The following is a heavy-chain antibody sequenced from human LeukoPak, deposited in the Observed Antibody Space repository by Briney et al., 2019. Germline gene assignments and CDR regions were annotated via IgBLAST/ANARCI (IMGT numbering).Heavy chain of an antibody. Sequence: PGGSLRLSCAASGFTFSSYGMHWVRQAPGKGLEWVAFIRYDGSNKYYADSVKGRFTISRDNSKNTLYPQMNSLRAEDTAVYYCAKDATTVTTFYFDYWGQGTLVTVSS. J-gene: IGHJ4*02. CDR1: GFTFSSYG. D-gene: IGHD4-17*01. CDR3: AKDATTVTTFYFDY. V-gene: IGHV3-30*02. CDR2: IRYDGSNK.